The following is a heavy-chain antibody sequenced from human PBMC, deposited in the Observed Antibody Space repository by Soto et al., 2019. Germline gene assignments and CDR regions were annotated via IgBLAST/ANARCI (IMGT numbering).Heavy chain of an antibody. Sequence: SXKVSYKATGYTXVNNDIRLVRQATGQGLEWMGWMNPNSGNTGYAQKFQGRVSITRNTSINTAYLELSSLRSDDTAIYYCARMATSGTLNWFDPWGQGTLVPVS. CDR1: GYTXVNND. CDR2: MNPNSGNT. CDR3: ARMATSGTLNWFDP. V-gene: IGHV1-8*01. J-gene: IGHJ5*02.